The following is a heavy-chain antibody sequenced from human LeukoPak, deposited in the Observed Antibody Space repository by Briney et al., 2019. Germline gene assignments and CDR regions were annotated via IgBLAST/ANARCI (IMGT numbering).Heavy chain of an antibody. CDR2: ISSSSSYI. CDR3: ARDAWTYYYGSGRGFDI. J-gene: IGHJ3*02. D-gene: IGHD3-10*01. V-gene: IGHV3-21*01. Sequence: GGSLRLSCAASGFTFSNYWMHWVRQAPGKGLEWVSSISSSSSYIYYADSVKGRFTISRDNAKNSLYLQMNSLRAEDTAVYYCARDAWTYYYGSGRGFDIWGQGTMVTVSS. CDR1: GFTFSNYW.